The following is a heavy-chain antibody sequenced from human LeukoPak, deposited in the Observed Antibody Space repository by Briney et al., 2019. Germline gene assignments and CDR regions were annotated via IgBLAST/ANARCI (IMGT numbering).Heavy chain of an antibody. V-gene: IGHV4-61*02. D-gene: IGHD3-22*01. CDR1: GGSISSGTNY. CDR2: IYTSGST. CDR3: ARDVGIVVVTYAFDI. J-gene: IGHJ3*02. Sequence: PSETLSLTCTVSGGSISSGTNYWSWIRQPAGKGLEWIGRIYTSGSTNYNPSLKSRVTISVDTSKNQFSLKLSSVTAADTAVYYCARDVGIVVVTYAFDIWGQGTMVTVSS.